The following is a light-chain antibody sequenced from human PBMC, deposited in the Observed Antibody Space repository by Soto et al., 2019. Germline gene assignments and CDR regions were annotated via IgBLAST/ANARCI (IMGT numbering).Light chain of an antibody. Sequence: SVLTQPPSVSAAPGQKVTISCSGGSSNIGNNYVSWYQHLPGTAPKLLIYDNNERPSGIPDRFSGSKSGTSATLGIAGLQTGGEADYYCGTWDTSLSAVVFGGGTKLTVL. CDR1: SSNIGNNY. V-gene: IGLV1-51*01. J-gene: IGLJ2*01. CDR2: DNN. CDR3: GTWDTSLSAVV.